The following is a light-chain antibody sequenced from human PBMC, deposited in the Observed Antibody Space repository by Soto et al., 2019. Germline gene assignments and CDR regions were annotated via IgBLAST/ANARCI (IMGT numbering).Light chain of an antibody. CDR2: GAS. Sequence: EIVMTQSPATLSVSPGERATLSCRASQSVSSNLAWYQQKPGQAPRLLIYGASTRATGIPARFSGSRSGTEFTLSFSSLQSEDFAVYYCQQYNNWPGTFGQGTK. V-gene: IGKV3-15*01. CDR1: QSVSSN. CDR3: QQYNNWPGT. J-gene: IGKJ1*01.